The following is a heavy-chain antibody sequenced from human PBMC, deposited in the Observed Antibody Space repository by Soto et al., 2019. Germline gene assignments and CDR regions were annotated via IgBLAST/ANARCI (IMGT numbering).Heavy chain of an antibody. Sequence: QVQLVQSGAEVKKPGSSVKVSCKASGGTFSSYAISWVRQAPGQGLEWMGGIIPIFGTANYAQKFQGRVTITADESTSTAYMELSSLSSDDTAVYYCAVLRYGSSTSCYYGILGVNSDWGQGTLVTVSS. CDR2: IIPIFGTA. CDR3: AVLRYGSSTSCYYGILGVNSD. CDR1: GGTFSSYA. V-gene: IGHV1-69*01. D-gene: IGHD2-2*01. J-gene: IGHJ4*02.